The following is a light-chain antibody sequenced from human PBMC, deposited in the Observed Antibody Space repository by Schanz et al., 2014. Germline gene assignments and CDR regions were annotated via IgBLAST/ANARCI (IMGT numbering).Light chain of an antibody. J-gene: IGLJ1*01. Sequence: QSALTQPASVSGSPGQSITISCTGTSSDVGGYNYVSWYQHHPGKAPKLMIYDVSNRPSGVSDRFSGSKSGNTASLTISGLQVEDEADYYCSSYTNINTPQYVFGTGTKLTVL. CDR3: SSYTNINTPQYV. V-gene: IGLV2-14*03. CDR2: DVS. CDR1: SSDVGGYNY.